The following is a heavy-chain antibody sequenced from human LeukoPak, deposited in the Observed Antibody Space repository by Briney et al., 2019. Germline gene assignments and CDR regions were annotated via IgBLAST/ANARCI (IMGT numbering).Heavy chain of an antibody. D-gene: IGHD1-26*01. Sequence: ASVKVSCKASGYTFTGYYTHWVRQAPGQGLEWMGWINPNSGGTNYAQKFQGWVTMTRDTSISTAYMELSRLRSDDTAVYYCARAPSGSSPGLDYWGQGTLVTVSS. CDR3: ARAPSGSSPGLDY. V-gene: IGHV1-2*04. CDR1: GYTFTGYY. CDR2: INPNSGGT. J-gene: IGHJ4*02.